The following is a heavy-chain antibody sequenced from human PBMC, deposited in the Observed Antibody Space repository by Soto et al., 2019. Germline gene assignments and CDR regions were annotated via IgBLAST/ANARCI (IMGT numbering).Heavy chain of an antibody. V-gene: IGHV4-4*02. CDR2: IFHSGST. CDR1: GGSMRSNNR. D-gene: IGHD1-26*01. Sequence: QVQLQESGPGLVKPSGTLSLTCAVSGGSMRSNNRWSWVRQPPGKGLEWIGEIFHSGSTNYNPSLKSPVTISVDTSKNQFPLKLSSVTAADTAVYYCARVYSGSYSDSWGQGTLVTVSS. J-gene: IGHJ4*02. CDR3: ARVYSGSYSDS.